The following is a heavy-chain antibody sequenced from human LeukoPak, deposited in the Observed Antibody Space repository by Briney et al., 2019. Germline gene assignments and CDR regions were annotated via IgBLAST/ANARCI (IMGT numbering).Heavy chain of an antibody. CDR1: GYSFTSYW. D-gene: IGHD2-2*01. CDR3: ARRYCSSTSCYLDWFDP. J-gene: IGHJ5*02. CDR2: IDPSDSYT. V-gene: IGHV5-10-1*01. Sequence: GESLKISCKGSGYSFTSYWISWVRQMPGKGLEWMGRIDPSDSYTNYSTSFQGHVTISADKSISTAYLQWSSLKASDTAMYYCARRYCSSTSCYLDWFDPWGQGTLVTVSS.